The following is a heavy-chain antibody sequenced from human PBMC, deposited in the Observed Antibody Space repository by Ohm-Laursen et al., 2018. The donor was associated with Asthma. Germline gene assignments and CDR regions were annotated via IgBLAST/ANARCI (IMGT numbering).Heavy chain of an antibody. V-gene: IGHV3-7*01. CDR3: ARARSGSSYDY. D-gene: IGHD1-26*01. CDR2: IKPDGSQT. Sequence: GSLRLSCTASGFTFSGSWMIWVRQAPGKGLQWLAFIKPDGSQTYYADSMEGRFSISRDNSKNSLYLQMSSLRGEDTAVYYCARARSGSSYDYWGQGTLVTVSS. J-gene: IGHJ4*02. CDR1: GFTFSGSW.